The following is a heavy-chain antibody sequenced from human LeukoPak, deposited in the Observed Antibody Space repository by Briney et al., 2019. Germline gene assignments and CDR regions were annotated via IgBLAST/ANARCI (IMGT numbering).Heavy chain of an antibody. D-gene: IGHD6-19*01. V-gene: IGHV4-59*08. CDR2: IHYKGST. CDR1: GDSINGHY. J-gene: IGHJ4*02. CDR3: ARRDTGWNYCDY. Sequence: SETLSLTCTISGDSINGHYWSWIRQPPGKRMEWIGDIHYKGSTNYNLSLKSRVTISVDTSKNHLSLNLTSLLAADTAIYYCARRDTGWNYCDYWGQGILVTVSS.